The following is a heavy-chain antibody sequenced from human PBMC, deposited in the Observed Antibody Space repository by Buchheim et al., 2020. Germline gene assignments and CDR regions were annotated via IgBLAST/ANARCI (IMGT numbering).Heavy chain of an antibody. CDR2: ISGSLTST. CDR1: GLLFSNYA. CDR3: AKNEPLLATIDY. Sequence: EVQLLESGGGLVQPGGSLRLSCAASGLLFSNYAMSWVRQAPGKGLEWLSSISGSLTSTYYADSVKGRFTISRDNSRNTVYLQMHSLRAEDTAIYYCAKNEPLLATIDYWGQGTL. J-gene: IGHJ4*02. V-gene: IGHV3-23*01.